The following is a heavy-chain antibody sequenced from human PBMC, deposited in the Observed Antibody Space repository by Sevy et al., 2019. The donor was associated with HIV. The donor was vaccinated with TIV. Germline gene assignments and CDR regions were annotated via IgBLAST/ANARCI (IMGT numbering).Heavy chain of an antibody. CDR2: ISGSGGST. V-gene: IGHV3-23*01. CDR1: GFTFSSYA. J-gene: IGHJ6*02. CDR3: AKGFDHYYYYGMDV. Sequence: GGSLRLSCAASGFTFSSYAMSWVRQAPGKGLEWVSAISGSGGSTYYADSVKGRFTISRDNSKNTLYLQMNSLRAEDTVVYYCAKGFDHYYYYGMDVWGQGTTVTVSS.